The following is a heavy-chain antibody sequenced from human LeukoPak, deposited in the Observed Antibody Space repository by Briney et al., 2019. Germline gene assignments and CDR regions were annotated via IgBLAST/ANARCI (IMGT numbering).Heavy chain of an antibody. CDR2: IIPIFGTA. CDR1: GGTFNSYA. J-gene: IGHJ3*02. D-gene: IGHD1-26*01. V-gene: IGHV1-69*05. CDR3: ARERWEPHRDAFDI. Sequence: GASVKVSCKASGGTFNSYAISWVRQAPGQGLEWMGRIIPIFGTANYAQKFQGRVTITTDESTSTAYMELSSLRSEDTAVYYCARERWEPHRDAFDIWGQGTMVTVSS.